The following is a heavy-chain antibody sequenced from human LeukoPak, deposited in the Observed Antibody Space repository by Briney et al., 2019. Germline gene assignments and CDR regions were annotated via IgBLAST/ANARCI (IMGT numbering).Heavy chain of an antibody. D-gene: IGHD6-13*01. Sequence: GSLRLSCAASQFTFSSYWMSWVRQAPGKGLEWVANINQDGSERYYVDSVKGRFTISRDNAKNSVFLQMNSLRAEDTAVYYCARDRAAAQPKTTFDYWGRGTLVTVSS. CDR3: ARDRAAAQPKTTFDY. CDR2: INQDGSER. J-gene: IGHJ4*02. V-gene: IGHV3-7*03. CDR1: QFTFSSYW.